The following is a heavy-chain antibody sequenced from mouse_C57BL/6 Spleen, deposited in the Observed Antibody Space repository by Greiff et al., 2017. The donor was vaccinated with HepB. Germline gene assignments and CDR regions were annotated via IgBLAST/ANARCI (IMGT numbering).Heavy chain of an antibody. J-gene: IGHJ2*01. Sequence: EVQLVESGGGLVKPGGSLKLSCAASGFTFSDYGMHWVRQAPEKGLEWVAYISSGSSTIYYADTVKGRFTISRDNAKNTLFLQMTSLRSEDTAMYYCAFITTVVANGGNYFDYWGQGTTLTVSS. CDR1: GFTFSDYG. D-gene: IGHD1-1*01. CDR3: AFITTVVANGGNYFDY. V-gene: IGHV5-17*01. CDR2: ISSGSSTI.